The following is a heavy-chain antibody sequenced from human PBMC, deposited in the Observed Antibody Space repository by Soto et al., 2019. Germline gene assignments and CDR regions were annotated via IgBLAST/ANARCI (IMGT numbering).Heavy chain of an antibody. Sequence: ASVKVSFKASGFTFTSSAVQWVRQARGQRLEWIGWIVVGSGNTNYAQKFQERVTITRDMSTSTAYMELSGLRSEDTAVYYCAAATFYCSAASCYFWPAFDIWGQGTMVTVSS. V-gene: IGHV1-58*01. J-gene: IGHJ3*02. CDR2: IVVGSGNT. CDR3: AAATFYCSAASCYFWPAFDI. D-gene: IGHD2-15*01. CDR1: GFTFTSSA.